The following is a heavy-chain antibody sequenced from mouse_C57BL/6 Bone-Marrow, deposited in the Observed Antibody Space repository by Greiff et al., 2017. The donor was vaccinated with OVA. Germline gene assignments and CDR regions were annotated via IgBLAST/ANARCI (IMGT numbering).Heavy chain of an antibody. CDR1: GFTFSDYG. J-gene: IGHJ3*01. V-gene: IGHV5-15*04. CDR2: ISNLAYSI. Sequence: EVKVEESGGGLVQPGGSLKLSCAASGFTFSDYGMAWVRQAPRKGPEWVAFISNLAYSIYYADTVTGRFTISRENAKNTLYLEMSSLRSEDTAMYYCARENWDEGFAYWGQGTLVTVSA. D-gene: IGHD4-1*01. CDR3: ARENWDEGFAY.